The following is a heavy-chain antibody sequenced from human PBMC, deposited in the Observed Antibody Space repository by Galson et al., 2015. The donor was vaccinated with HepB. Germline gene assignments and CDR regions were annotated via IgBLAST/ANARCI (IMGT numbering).Heavy chain of an antibody. CDR3: ARDGALYYGSGSYHDY. V-gene: IGHV3-33*08. CDR1: GFTFSSYG. Sequence: SLRLSCAASGFTFSSYGMHWVRQAPGKGLEWVAVIWYDGSNKYYADSVKGRFTISRDNSKNTLYLQMNSLRAEDTAVYYCARDGALYYGSGSYHDYWGQGTLVTVSS. J-gene: IGHJ4*02. D-gene: IGHD3-10*01. CDR2: IWYDGSNK.